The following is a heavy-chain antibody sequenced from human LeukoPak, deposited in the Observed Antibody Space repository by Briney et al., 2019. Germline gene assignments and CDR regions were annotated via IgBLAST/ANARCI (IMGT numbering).Heavy chain of an antibody. CDR2: ISNDGSNK. J-gene: IGHJ4*02. Sequence: GGSLRLSCAASGFTFSRYAMHWVRQAPGMGLAWVAFISNDGSNKYYSESVKGRFTTSRDNAKNSVFLQMSSLRPEDTAVYYCAKGEYHQDGIGENRFDNWGQGALVTVSS. V-gene: IGHV3-30*04. CDR3: AKGEYHQDGIGENRFDN. D-gene: IGHD5-24*01. CDR1: GFTFSRYA.